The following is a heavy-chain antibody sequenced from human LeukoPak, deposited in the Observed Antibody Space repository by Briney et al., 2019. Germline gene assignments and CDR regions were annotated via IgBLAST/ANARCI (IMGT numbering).Heavy chain of an antibody. CDR3: AREQYDFWSGYWYFDY. Sequence: LPGGSLRLSCAASGFTFSSYWISWVRQAPGKGLEWVANIKQDGSEKYYVDSVKGRFTISRDNAKNSLYLQMNSLRAEDTAVYYCAREQYDFWSGYWYFDYWGQGTLVTVSS. D-gene: IGHD3-3*01. CDR1: GFTFSSYW. J-gene: IGHJ4*02. CDR2: IKQDGSEK. V-gene: IGHV3-7*01.